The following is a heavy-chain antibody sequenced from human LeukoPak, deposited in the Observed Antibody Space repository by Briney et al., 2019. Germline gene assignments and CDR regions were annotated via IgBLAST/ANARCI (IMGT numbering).Heavy chain of an antibody. Sequence: SETLSLTYTASGGSISSYYWSWIRQPPGKVLEWIGYIYYSARTNYNTSLKSRVTISVDTYKNQFSLKMSSVTAADTAVYYCARCGYNRPQWFDPWGQGTLVTVSS. CDR1: GGSISSYY. V-gene: IGHV4-59*01. CDR3: ARCGYNRPQWFDP. J-gene: IGHJ5*02. D-gene: IGHD5-24*01. CDR2: IYYSART.